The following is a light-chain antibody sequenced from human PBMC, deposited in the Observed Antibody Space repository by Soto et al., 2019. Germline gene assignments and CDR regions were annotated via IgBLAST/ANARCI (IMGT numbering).Light chain of an antibody. CDR2: GAS. CDR3: QQYCSSPPIT. V-gene: IGKV3-20*01. CDR1: QSVSSSY. Sequence: EIVLTKSPVTLSLSQGERATLSCRASQSVSSSYLAWYQRRPGQAPRLLIYGASSRATGIPDRFSGSGSGTDFTLTISRLEPEDFAVYYCQQYCSSPPITFGQGTRLET. J-gene: IGKJ5*01.